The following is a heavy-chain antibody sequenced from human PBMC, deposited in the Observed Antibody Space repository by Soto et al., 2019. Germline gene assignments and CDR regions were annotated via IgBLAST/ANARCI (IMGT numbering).Heavy chain of an antibody. J-gene: IGHJ6*02. Sequence: EVQLLESGGGLVQPGGSLRLSCAASGFTFSSYAMSWVRQAPGKGLEWVSAISGSGGSTYYADSVKGRFTISRDNTKNTLYLQMNSLRAEDTAVYYCAKWIDGYDFWSGYTTYGMDVWGQGTTVTVSS. CDR1: GFTFSSYA. D-gene: IGHD3-3*01. V-gene: IGHV3-23*01. CDR3: AKWIDGYDFWSGYTTYGMDV. CDR2: ISGSGGST.